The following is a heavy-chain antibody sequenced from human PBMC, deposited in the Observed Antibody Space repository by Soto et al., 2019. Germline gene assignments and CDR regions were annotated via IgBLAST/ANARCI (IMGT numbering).Heavy chain of an antibody. CDR2: ISTNGRTI. V-gene: IGHV3-11*01. CDR3: ARTDFWSGYPQRGAFDY. CDR1: GCTFSDYY. Sequence: GGSLRLSCAASGCTFSDYYMGWVRQAPGKGLEWVSYISTNGRTIHYADSVKGRFTISRDNAKNSLSLQMNSLRAEDTAVYYCARTDFWSGYPQRGAFDYWGQGTLVTVSS. D-gene: IGHD3-3*01. J-gene: IGHJ4*02.